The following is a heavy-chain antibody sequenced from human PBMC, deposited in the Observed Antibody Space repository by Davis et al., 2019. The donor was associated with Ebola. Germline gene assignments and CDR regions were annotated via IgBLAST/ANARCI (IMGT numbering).Heavy chain of an antibody. V-gene: IGHV4-34*01. CDR3: ARDQQLRDYYYYGMDV. CDR1: GGSFSGYY. Sequence: SETLSLTCAVYGGSFSGYYWSWIRQPPGKGLEWIGEINHSGSTNYNPSLKSRVTISVDTSKNQFSLKLSSVTAADTAVYYCARDQQLRDYYYYGMDVWGQGTTVTVSS. J-gene: IGHJ6*02. D-gene: IGHD2-2*01. CDR2: INHSGST.